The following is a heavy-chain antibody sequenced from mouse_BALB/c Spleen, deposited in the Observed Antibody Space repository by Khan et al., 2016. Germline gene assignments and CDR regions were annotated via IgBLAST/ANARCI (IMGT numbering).Heavy chain of an antibody. CDR3: ARYRYDYFDY. J-gene: IGHJ2*01. D-gene: IGHD2-14*01. V-gene: IGHV5-4*02. CDR2: ISDGGSYT. Sequence: EVELVESGGGLVKPGGSLKLSCAASGFTFSDYYMYWVRQTPEKRLELVATISDGGSYTYYPDSVKGRFTISRDNAKNNLYLQMSSLKSEDTAMYYCARYRYDYFDYWGQGTTLTVSS. CDR1: GFTFSDYY.